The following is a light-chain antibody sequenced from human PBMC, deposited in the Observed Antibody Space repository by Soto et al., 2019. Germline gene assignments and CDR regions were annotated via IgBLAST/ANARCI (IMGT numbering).Light chain of an antibody. CDR1: QSVSSSY. J-gene: IGKJ4*01. CDR2: GAS. CDR3: QQYGSSVT. V-gene: IGKV3-20*01. Sequence: EIVLTQSPGTLSLSPGERVTLSCRASQSVSSSYLAWYQQIPGQAPRLLIYGASRRTTAIPDRFSGSGSGTDFTLTISRLEPEDFAVNYCQQYGSSVTFGGGTKVEIK.